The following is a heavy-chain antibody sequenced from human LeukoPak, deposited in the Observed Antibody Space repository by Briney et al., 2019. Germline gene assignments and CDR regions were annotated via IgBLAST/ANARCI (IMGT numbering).Heavy chain of an antibody. J-gene: IGHJ4*02. CDR1: GGSISSYY. CDR2: IYYSGST. CDR3: ARHRQQLVPFDY. Sequence: SETLSLTCTVSGGSISSYYWSWIRQPPGKGLEWIGYIYYSGSTNYNPSLKSRVTISVDTSKNQFSLKLSSVTAADTAVYYCARHRQQLVPFDYWGQGTLVTVSS. V-gene: IGHV4-59*08. D-gene: IGHD6-13*01.